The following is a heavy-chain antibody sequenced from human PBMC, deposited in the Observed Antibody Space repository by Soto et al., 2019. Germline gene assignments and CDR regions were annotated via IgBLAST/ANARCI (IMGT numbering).Heavy chain of an antibody. Sequence: SETLSLTCTVSGGSISSSSYYWGWIRQPPGKGLEWIGSIYYSGSTYYNPSLKSRVTISVDTSTNQFSLKLSSVTAADTAVYYCARQNGVTYYYGSGSYGVLDYWGQGTLVTVSS. CDR2: IYYSGST. V-gene: IGHV4-39*01. D-gene: IGHD3-10*01. CDR1: GGSISSSSYY. CDR3: ARQNGVTYYYGSGSYGVLDY. J-gene: IGHJ4*02.